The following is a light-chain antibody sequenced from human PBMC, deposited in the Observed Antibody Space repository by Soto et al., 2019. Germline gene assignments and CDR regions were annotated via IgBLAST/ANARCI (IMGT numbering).Light chain of an antibody. CDR3: QQYSSYWT. Sequence: DIQMTQSPSTLSASVGDRVTITCRASQSISIWLAWYQQRLGKAPKLLIYDASTLETGVPSRFSGSGSGMEFNLTITSLQPADLATYYCQQYSSYWTFGQGTKVDIK. J-gene: IGKJ1*01. V-gene: IGKV1-5*01. CDR1: QSISIW. CDR2: DAS.